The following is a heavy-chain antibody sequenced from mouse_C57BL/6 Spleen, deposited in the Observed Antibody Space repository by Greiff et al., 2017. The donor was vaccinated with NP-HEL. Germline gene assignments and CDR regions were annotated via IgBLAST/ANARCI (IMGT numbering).Heavy chain of an antibody. Sequence: LVESGASVKIPCKASGYTFTDYNMDWVKQSHGKSLEWIGDINPNNGGTIYNQKFKGKATLTVDKSSSTAYMELRSLTSEDTAVYYCASNGNYAYAMDYWGQGTSVTVSS. CDR2: INPNNGGT. V-gene: IGHV1-18*01. CDR3: ASNGNYAYAMDY. D-gene: IGHD2-1*01. CDR1: GYTFTDYN. J-gene: IGHJ4*01.